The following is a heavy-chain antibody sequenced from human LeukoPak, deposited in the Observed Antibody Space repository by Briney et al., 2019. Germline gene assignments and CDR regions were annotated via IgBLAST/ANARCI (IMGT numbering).Heavy chain of an antibody. CDR3: ARGAGSWWPFNY. V-gene: IGHV3-23*01. CDR2: ISGDGENE. J-gene: IGHJ4*02. Sequence: GGSLRLSCAASGFTFSSTGMGWVRQAPGEGLEWVSTISGDGENEHYADFVKGRFTISRDNSRNTLSLQMNSLRVEDTAVYFCARGAGSWWPFNYWGQGALVTVSS. CDR1: GFTFSSTG. D-gene: IGHD2-15*01.